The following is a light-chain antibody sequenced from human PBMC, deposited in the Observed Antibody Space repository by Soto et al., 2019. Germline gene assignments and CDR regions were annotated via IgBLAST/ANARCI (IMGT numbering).Light chain of an antibody. Sequence: VVLTQSPATLSLSPGERATLSCRTSLSVSVYLDWYQQKPGQAPRLLISDASNRATGIPARFSGSGSGTDLTLTISSLWPEDFEVYYCHQRQYLPQITFGQGTRLEIK. V-gene: IGKV3-11*01. CDR2: DAS. J-gene: IGKJ5*01. CDR1: LSVSVY. CDR3: HQRQYLPQIT.